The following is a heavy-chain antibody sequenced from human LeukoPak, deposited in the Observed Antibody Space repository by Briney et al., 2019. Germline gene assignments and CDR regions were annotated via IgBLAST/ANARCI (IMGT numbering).Heavy chain of an antibody. CDR1: GFTFSSYW. Sequence: GRSLRLSCAASGFTFSSYWMSWVRQAPGKGLEWVANIKQDGSEKYYVDSVKGRFTIFRDNAKNSLYLQMNSLRAEDTAVYYCAREGSSGWYVYYFDYWGQGTLVTVSS. CDR3: AREGSSGWYVYYFDY. J-gene: IGHJ4*02. CDR2: IKQDGSEK. D-gene: IGHD6-19*01. V-gene: IGHV3-7*01.